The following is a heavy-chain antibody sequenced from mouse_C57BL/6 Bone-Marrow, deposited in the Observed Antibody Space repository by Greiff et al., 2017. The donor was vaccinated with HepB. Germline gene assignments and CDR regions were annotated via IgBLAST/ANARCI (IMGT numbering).Heavy chain of an antibody. D-gene: IGHD1-1*01. CDR2: IDPENGDT. CDR1: GFNIKDDY. V-gene: IGHV14-4*01. Sequence: VQLQQSGAELVRPGASVKLSCTASGFNIKDDYMHWVKQRPEQGLEWIGWIDPENGDTEYASKFQGKATITADTSSSTAYLQLSSLTSEDTAVYYCTTELQDYAMDYWGQGTSVTVSS. J-gene: IGHJ4*01. CDR3: TTELQDYAMDY.